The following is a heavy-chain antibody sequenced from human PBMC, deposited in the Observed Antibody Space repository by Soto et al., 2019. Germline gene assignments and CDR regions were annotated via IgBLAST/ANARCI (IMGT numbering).Heavy chain of an antibody. J-gene: IGHJ4*02. CDR1: GFTFSSYG. Sequence: GGSLRLSCAASGFTFSSYGMHWVRQAPGKGLEWVAVISYDGSNKYYADSVKGRFTISRDNSKNTLYLQMNSLRAEDTAVYSCAKDHRRWNDPPFDHWGQGT. V-gene: IGHV3-30*18. CDR3: AKDHRRWNDPPFDH. D-gene: IGHD1-1*01. CDR2: ISYDGSNK.